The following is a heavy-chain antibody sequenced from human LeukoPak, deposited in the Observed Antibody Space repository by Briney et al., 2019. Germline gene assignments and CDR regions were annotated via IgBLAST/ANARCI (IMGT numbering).Heavy chain of an antibody. J-gene: IGHJ4*02. CDR3: ARSVGYYGSGSYYGSFDY. CDR2: INHSGST. Sequence: SETLSLTCTVSGGSISSYYWNWIRQPPGKGLEWIGEINHSGSTNYNPSLKSRVTISVDTSKNQFSLKLSSVTAADTAVYYCARSVGYYGSGSYYGSFDYWGQGTLVTVSS. V-gene: IGHV4-34*01. CDR1: GGSISSYY. D-gene: IGHD3-10*01.